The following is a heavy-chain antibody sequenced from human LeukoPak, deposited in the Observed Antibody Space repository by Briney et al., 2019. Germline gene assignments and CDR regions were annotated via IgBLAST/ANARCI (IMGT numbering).Heavy chain of an antibody. V-gene: IGHV3-48*01. CDR3: ARGPSGYHNT. Sequence: GGSLRLSCAASGFTFSSYSMNWVRQAPGKGLEWVSYISSSSSTIYYADSVKGRFTISRDNAKNSLYLQMNSLRAEDTSVYYCARGPSGYHNTGGQGTLVTVSS. CDR1: GFTFSSYS. J-gene: IGHJ4*02. D-gene: IGHD5-12*01. CDR2: ISSSSSTI.